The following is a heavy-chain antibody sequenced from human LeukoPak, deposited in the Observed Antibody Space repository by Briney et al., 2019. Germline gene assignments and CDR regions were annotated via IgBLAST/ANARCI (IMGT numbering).Heavy chain of an antibody. D-gene: IGHD2-2*01. CDR1: GYTFTSYG. J-gene: IGHJ5*02. Sequence: ASVKVSCKASGYTFTSYGISWVRQAPGQGLEWMGWISAYNGNTNYAQKLQGRVTMTTGTSTSTAYMELRSLRSDDTAVYYCARDTIVVVPAAMDWFDPWGQGTLVTVSS. V-gene: IGHV1-18*01. CDR2: ISAYNGNT. CDR3: ARDTIVVVPAAMDWFDP.